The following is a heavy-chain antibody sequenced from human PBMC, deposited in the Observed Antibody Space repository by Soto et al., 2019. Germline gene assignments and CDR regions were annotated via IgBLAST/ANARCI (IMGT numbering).Heavy chain of an antibody. CDR1: GGTFSSYA. D-gene: IGHD4-17*01. Sequence: QVQLVQSGAEVKKPGSSVKVSCKASGGTFSSYAISWVRQAPGQGLEWMGGIIPIFGTANYAQKFQDRVTITADKSTSTAYMELSSLRSEDTAVYYCAINNHDYGDYGNYYYYYGMDVWGQGTTVTVSS. CDR3: AINNHDYGDYGNYYYYYGMDV. CDR2: IIPIFGTA. J-gene: IGHJ6*02. V-gene: IGHV1-69*06.